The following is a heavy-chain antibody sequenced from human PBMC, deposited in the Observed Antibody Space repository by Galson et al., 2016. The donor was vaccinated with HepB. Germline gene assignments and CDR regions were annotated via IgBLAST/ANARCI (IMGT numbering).Heavy chain of an antibody. CDR2: ISYDGSDK. CDR1: GFTFSSYG. CDR3: AKDVWRGSGTDYYGMDV. D-gene: IGHD1-1*01. Sequence: SLRLSCAAYGFTFSSYGMHWVRQAPGKGLEWVAVISYDGSDKYYADSVKGRFTISRDNSENTLYLQMSSLRAEDTAVYYCAKDVWRGSGTDYYGMDVWGQGTTVTVSS. V-gene: IGHV3-30*18. J-gene: IGHJ6*02.